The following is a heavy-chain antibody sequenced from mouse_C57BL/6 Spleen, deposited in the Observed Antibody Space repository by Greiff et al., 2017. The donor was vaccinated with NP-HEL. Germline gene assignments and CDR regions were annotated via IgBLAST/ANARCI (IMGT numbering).Heavy chain of an antibody. D-gene: IGHD2-4*01. CDR2: IYPGNSDT. V-gene: IGHV1-5*01. CDR1: GYTFTSYW. J-gene: IGHJ3*01. Sequence: VHVKQSGTVLARPGASVKMSCKTSGYTFTSYWMHWVKQRPGQGLEWIGAIYPGNSDTSYNQKFKGKAKLTAVTSASTAYMELSSLTNEDSAVYYCTYDYDGVPWFAYWGQGTLVTVSA. CDR3: TYDYDGVPWFAY.